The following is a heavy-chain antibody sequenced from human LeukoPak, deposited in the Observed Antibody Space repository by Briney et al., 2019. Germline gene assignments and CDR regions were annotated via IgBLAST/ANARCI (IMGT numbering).Heavy chain of an antibody. Sequence: GGSLRLSCAASGFTFSSYGMHWVRQAPGKGLEWVVVIWYDGSNKYYADPVKGRFTISRDNSKNTLYLQMNSLRAEDTAVYYCARVGPLSVYSGVDYWGQGTLVTVSS. CDR1: GFTFSSYG. D-gene: IGHD5-12*01. V-gene: IGHV3-33*01. CDR3: ARVGPLSVYSGVDY. CDR2: IWYDGSNK. J-gene: IGHJ4*02.